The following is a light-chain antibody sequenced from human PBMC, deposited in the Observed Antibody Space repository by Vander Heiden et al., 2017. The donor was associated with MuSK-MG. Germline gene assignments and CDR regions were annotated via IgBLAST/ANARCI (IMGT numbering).Light chain of an antibody. CDR3: QQLNSYSFT. CDR2: AAS. Sequence: APVGDTVTITCRAGQGISSYLAWYQQKPGKAPKLLLYAASTLQSGVPSRFSGSGSGTEFTLTISILQPEDFATYYCQQLNSYSFTFGGGTKVEIK. V-gene: IGKV1-9*01. CDR1: QGISSY. J-gene: IGKJ4*01.